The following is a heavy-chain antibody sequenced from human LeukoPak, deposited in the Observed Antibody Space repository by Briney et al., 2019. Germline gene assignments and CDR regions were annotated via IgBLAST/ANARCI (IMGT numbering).Heavy chain of an antibody. CDR3: ARLHALGAEEFDP. V-gene: IGHV4-59*11. CDR2: IHYTGST. CDR1: GGSITGHY. Sequence: SETLSLTCTVSGGSITGHYWSWIRQPPGKGLEWIGYIHYTGSTSYNPSLNSRITMSVDTPNNQFSLRLTSVTATDTAVYYCARLHALGAEEFDPWGQGALVTVSS. D-gene: IGHD3-16*01. J-gene: IGHJ5*02.